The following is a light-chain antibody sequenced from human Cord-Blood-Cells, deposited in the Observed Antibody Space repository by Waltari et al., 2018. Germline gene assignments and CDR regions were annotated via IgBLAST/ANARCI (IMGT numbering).Light chain of an antibody. Sequence: QSALTPPASVSGSPRQSITISCTATSSDVGGYNYVSWSQQHPGKAPKLMIYDVSNRPSGVSNRFSGSKSGNTASLTIAGLQAEDEADYYCSSYTSSSTWVFGGGTKLTVL. CDR3: SSYTSSSTWV. CDR2: DVS. J-gene: IGLJ3*02. V-gene: IGLV2-14*01. CDR1: SSDVGGYNY.